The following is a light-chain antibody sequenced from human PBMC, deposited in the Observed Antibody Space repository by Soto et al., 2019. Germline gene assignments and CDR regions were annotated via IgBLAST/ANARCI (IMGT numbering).Light chain of an antibody. CDR2: GAS. J-gene: IGKJ5*01. Sequence: EIVLTQSPGTLSLSPGERATLSCRASQSVSSNLAWYQQKPGQAPRLLIYGASTRATGIPARFGGSGSGTEFTLTISSLQSEDFAVYYCQQYNNWPPFITFGQGTRLEIK. CDR1: QSVSSN. CDR3: QQYNNWPPFIT. V-gene: IGKV3-15*01.